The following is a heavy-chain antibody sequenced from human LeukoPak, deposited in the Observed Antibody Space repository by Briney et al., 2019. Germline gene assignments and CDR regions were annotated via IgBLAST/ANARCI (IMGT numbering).Heavy chain of an antibody. CDR1: GFTFSSYA. CDR3: ARQGIVGATRAIDY. D-gene: IGHD1-26*01. CDR2: IYSGGST. J-gene: IGHJ4*02. Sequence: GGSLRLSCAASGFTFSSYAMSWVRQAPGKGLEWVSVIYSGGSTYYADSVKGRFTISRDNSKNTLYLQMNSLRAEDTAVYYCARQGIVGATRAIDYWGQGTLVTVSS. V-gene: IGHV3-53*01.